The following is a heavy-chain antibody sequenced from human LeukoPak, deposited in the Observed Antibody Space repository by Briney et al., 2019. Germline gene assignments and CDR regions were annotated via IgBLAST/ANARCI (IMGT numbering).Heavy chain of an antibody. CDR3: ARGDDSGYYDYFDY. Sequence: GGSLRLSCVVSGFTFNSCWMNWVRQAPGKGLEWVSTIYTGGNTYYAASVKGRFTISRDFSKNTVFLHMNSLRAEDTAMYYCARGDDSGYYDYFDYWGQGALVTVSS. V-gene: IGHV3-53*01. CDR2: IYTGGNT. J-gene: IGHJ4*02. CDR1: GFTFNSCW. D-gene: IGHD3-22*01.